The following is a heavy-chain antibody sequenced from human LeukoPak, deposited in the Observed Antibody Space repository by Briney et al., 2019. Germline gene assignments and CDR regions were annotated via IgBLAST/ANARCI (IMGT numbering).Heavy chain of an antibody. Sequence: SETLSLTCTVSGYSISSGYYWGWIRQPPGKGLEWIGYIYYSGSTNYNPSLKSRVTISVDTSKNQFSLKLSSVTAADTAVYYCARDGYYYDSSGYYAFDIWGQGTMVTVSS. CDR2: IYYSGST. D-gene: IGHD3-22*01. CDR3: ARDGYYYDSSGYYAFDI. V-gene: IGHV4-38-2*02. J-gene: IGHJ3*02. CDR1: GYSISSGYY.